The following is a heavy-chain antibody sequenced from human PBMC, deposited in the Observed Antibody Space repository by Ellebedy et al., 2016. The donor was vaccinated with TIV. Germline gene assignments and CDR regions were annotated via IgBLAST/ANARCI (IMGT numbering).Heavy chain of an antibody. CDR3: ARDVAGFDP. CDR1: GYTFTSFG. J-gene: IGHJ5*02. V-gene: IGHV1-46*01. D-gene: IGHD2-15*01. CDR2: INPRGGST. Sequence: ASVKVSCKASGYTFTSFGISWVRQAPGQGLEWMGIINPRGGSTSYAQKFQGRVTMTRDTSTSTVYMELSSLRYDDTAVYYCARDVAGFDPWGQGTLVTVSS.